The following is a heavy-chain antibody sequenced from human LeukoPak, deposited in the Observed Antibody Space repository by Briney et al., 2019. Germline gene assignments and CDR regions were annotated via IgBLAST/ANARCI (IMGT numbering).Heavy chain of an antibody. CDR2: ISSSSSYI. J-gene: IGHJ4*02. V-gene: IGHV3-21*01. D-gene: IGHD3-22*01. CDR3: ARETPYYYDSSGSDY. CDR1: GFTFSSYS. Sequence: GGSLRLSCAASGFTFSSYSMNWVRQAPGKGLEWVSSISSSSSYIYYADSVKGRFTISRDNAKNSLYLQMNSLRAEDTAVYYCARETPYYYDSSGSDYWGQGTLVTVSS.